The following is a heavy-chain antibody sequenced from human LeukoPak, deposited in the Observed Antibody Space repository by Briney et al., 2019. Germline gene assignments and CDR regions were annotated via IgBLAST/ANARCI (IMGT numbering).Heavy chain of an antibody. V-gene: IGHV3-23*01. CDR2: MSDSGGAT. J-gene: IGHJ2*01. CDR3: AKDVGSSSFWYFDL. CDR1: GFTFSIYG. D-gene: IGHD6-6*01. Sequence: GGSLRLSCSASGFTFSIYGMSWVRQAPGKGLDWVSSMSDSGGATYYADSVKGRFTISRDNSKSTLYLQMNSLRAEDTAVYYCAKDVGSSSFWYFDLWGRGTLVTVSS.